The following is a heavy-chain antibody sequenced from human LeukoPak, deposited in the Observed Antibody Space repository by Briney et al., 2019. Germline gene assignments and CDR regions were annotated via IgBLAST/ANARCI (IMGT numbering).Heavy chain of an antibody. CDR1: GGTFSSYA. J-gene: IGHJ4*02. CDR3: ASPRLQTYYYDGSGYPPPYYFDY. CDR2: IIPIFGTA. V-gene: IGHV1-69*13. D-gene: IGHD3-22*01. Sequence: EASVKVSCKASGGTFSSYAISWVRQAPGQGLEWMGGIIPIFGTANYAQKFQGRVTITADESTSTAYMELSSLRSEDTAVYYCASPRLQTYYYDGSGYPPPYYFDYWGQGTLVTVSS.